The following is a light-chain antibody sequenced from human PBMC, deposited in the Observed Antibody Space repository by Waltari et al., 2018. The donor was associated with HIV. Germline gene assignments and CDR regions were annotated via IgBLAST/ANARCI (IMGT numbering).Light chain of an antibody. J-gene: IGKJ1*01. CDR2: WAS. Sequence: DIVMTQSPDSLAVSLGERATINCKSSQSVLYSANNKNYLAWYQQKPGQLPKLLVYWASTRNAGVPDRFSGSGSGTAFTLTSSSLQAEDVAVYYCQQYYSSAWTFGQGTKVEIK. V-gene: IGKV4-1*01. CDR3: QQYYSSAWT. CDR1: QSVLYSANNKNY.